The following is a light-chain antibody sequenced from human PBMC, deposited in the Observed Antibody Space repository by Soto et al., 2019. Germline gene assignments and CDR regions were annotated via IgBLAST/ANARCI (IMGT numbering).Light chain of an antibody. CDR3: QQYGSIPWT. J-gene: IGKJ1*01. CDR1: ESVVSNY. Sequence: EVVLTQSPATLSLSPGERATLSCRATESVVSNYLAWYQLKPGQAPRLLIYDASSRATGIPDRFSGSGSGTDFTLTISRLEPEDFAVYYCQQYGSIPWTFGQGTKVDI. V-gene: IGKV3-20*01. CDR2: DAS.